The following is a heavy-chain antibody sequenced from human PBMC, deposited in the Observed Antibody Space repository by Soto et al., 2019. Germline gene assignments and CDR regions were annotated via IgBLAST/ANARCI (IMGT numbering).Heavy chain of an antibody. CDR3: ARDPSSPYYDILTGYYDYYYYYGMDV. D-gene: IGHD3-9*01. J-gene: IGHJ6*02. CDR2: IYSGGST. CDR1: GFTVSSNY. Sequence: EVQLVESGGGLIQPGGSLRLSCAASGFTVSSNYMSWVRQAPGKGLEWVSVIYSGGSTYYADSVKGRFTISRDNSKNTLYLQMNSLRAEDTAVYYCARDPSSPYYDILTGYYDYYYYYGMDVWGQGTTFTVSS. V-gene: IGHV3-53*01.